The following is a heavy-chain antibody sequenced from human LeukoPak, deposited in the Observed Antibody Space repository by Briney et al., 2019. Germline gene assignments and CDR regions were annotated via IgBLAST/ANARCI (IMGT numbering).Heavy chain of an antibody. CDR1: GGSISSGGYY. CDR3: ARDQKAAAGRGY. CDR2: IYYSGST. V-gene: IGHV4-31*03. Sequence: SETLSLTCTVSGGSISSGGYYWSWIRQHPGKGLEWIGYIYYSGSTYYNPSLKSRVTISVDTSKNQFSLKLSSVTAADTAVYYWARDQKAAAGRGYGGQEPLVPVSS. J-gene: IGHJ4*02. D-gene: IGHD6-13*01.